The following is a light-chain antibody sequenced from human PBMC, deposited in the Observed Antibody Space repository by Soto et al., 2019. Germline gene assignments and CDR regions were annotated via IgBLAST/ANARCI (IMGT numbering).Light chain of an antibody. CDR3: CSYAGSSTPYV. V-gene: IGLV2-11*01. J-gene: IGLJ1*01. CDR1: SNDVGRFDY. CDR2: DVN. Sequence: QSALTQPRSVSGSPGQSVTISCTGTSNDVGRFDYVSWYQQHPGKAPKVIIYDVNERPSGVPNRFSGSKSGNTASLTISGLQADDEAYYYCCSYAGSSTPYVFGTGTKVTDL.